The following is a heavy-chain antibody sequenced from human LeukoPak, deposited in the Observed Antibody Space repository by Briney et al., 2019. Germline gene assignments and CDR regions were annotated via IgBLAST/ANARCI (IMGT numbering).Heavy chain of an antibody. V-gene: IGHV3-48*04. CDR2: ISSSSETT. J-gene: IGHJ4*02. Sequence: GGSLRLSCATSGFTFSTYSLTWVRQAPGKGLEWVSYISSSSETTSYADSVKGRFTSSRDYAKNSPYLQMTSLRAEDTAVYYCARVARGNYYHFDSWGQGTLVTVSS. CDR3: ARVARGNYYHFDS. D-gene: IGHD1-26*01. CDR1: GFTFSTYS.